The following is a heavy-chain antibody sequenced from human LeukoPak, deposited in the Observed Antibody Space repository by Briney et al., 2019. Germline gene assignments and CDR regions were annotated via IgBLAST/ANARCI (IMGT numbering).Heavy chain of an antibody. CDR3: ARPFWSGYYDAFDI. J-gene: IGHJ3*02. CDR1: GGSISSYY. CDR2: IYYSGST. Sequence: SETLSLTXTVSGGSISSYYWSWIRQPPGKGLEWIGYIYYSGSTNYNPSLKSRVTISVDTSKNQFSLKLSSVTAADTAVYYCARPFWSGYYDAFDIWGQGTMVTVSS. V-gene: IGHV4-59*01. D-gene: IGHD3-3*01.